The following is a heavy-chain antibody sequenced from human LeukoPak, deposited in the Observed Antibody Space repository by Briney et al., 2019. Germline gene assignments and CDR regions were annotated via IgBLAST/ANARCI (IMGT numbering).Heavy chain of an antibody. V-gene: IGHV3-48*03. Sequence: GGSLRLSCAASGFTFSSYEMNSVRQAPGKGLEWVSYISSSGSIIYYADSVKGRFSISRDNAKKSLYLQMNSLRAEDTAVYYCAREGGEWELLRTFDYWGQGTLVTVSS. D-gene: IGHD1-26*01. J-gene: IGHJ4*02. CDR3: AREGGEWELLRTFDY. CDR1: GFTFSSYE. CDR2: ISSSGSII.